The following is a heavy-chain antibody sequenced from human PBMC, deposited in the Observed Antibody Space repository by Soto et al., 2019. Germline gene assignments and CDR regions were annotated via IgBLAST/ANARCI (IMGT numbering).Heavy chain of an antibody. D-gene: IGHD4-4*01. CDR2: IYYSGST. Sequence: QVQLQESGPGLVKPSQTMSVTCTVSGGSISSGDYYWSWIRQPPGKGLEWIGYIYYSGSTYYNPSLKSQVTISVDTSKNQFSLKLSSVTTADTAVYYCARLSYSTHWYFDLWGRGTLVTVSS. CDR3: ARLSYSTHWYFDL. CDR1: GGSISSGDYY. J-gene: IGHJ2*01. V-gene: IGHV4-30-4*01.